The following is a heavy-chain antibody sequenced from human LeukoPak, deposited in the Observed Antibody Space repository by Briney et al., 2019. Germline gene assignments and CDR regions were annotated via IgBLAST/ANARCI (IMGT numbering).Heavy chain of an antibody. V-gene: IGHV4-59*01. CDR3: ARAPRRWLQFDY. D-gene: IGHD5-24*01. CDR1: GGSISSYY. CDR2: IYYSGST. Sequence: SETLSLTCTVSGGSISSYYWSWIRQPPGKGLEWIGYIYYSGSTNYNPSLKSRVTISVDTSKNRFSLKLSSVTAADTAVYYCARAPRRWLQFDYWGQGTLVTVSS. J-gene: IGHJ4*02.